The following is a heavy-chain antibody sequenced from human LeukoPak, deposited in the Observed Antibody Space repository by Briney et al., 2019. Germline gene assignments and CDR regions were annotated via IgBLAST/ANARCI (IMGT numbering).Heavy chain of an antibody. CDR2: TYYRYKWYN. CDR1: GDSFSSNSAA. J-gene: IGHJ2*01. V-gene: IGHV6-1*01. CDR3: ARDKAEYFDSSGYYYVHWYFDL. D-gene: IGHD3-22*01. Sequence: SQTLSLTCAISGDSFSSNSAAWHWLRQSPSRGLEWLGRTYYRYKWYNDYAVSVKSLITINPDTSKNQFSLQLNSVTPEDTAVYFCARDKAEYFDSSGYYYVHWYFDLWGRGTLVTVSS.